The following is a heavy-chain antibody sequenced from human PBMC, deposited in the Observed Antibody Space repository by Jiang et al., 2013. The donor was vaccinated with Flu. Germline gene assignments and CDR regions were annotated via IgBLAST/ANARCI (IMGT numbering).Heavy chain of an antibody. CDR3: ARRRGPCSDGSCYSDY. CDR2: IYPGDSDS. Sequence: GAEVKKPGESLKISCKGSGFSFASYWIGWVRQMPGKGLEWMGIIYPGDSDSRYSPSFQGQVTMSADKSTSTAYLQWSSLKASDTAVYYCARRRGPCSDGSCYSDYWGQGTLVTVSS. V-gene: IGHV5-51*01. CDR1: GFSFASYW. J-gene: IGHJ4*02. D-gene: IGHD2-15*01.